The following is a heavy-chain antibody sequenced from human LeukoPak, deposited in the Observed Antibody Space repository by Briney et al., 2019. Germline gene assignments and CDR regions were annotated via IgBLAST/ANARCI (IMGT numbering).Heavy chain of an antibody. CDR3: AELGMIGGV. CDR1: GFTFSSYE. Sequence: PGGSLRLSCAASGFTFSSYEMNWVRQAPGKGLEWVSYISSSGSTIYYADSVKGRFTISRGNAKNSLYLQMNSLRAEDTAVYYCAELGMIGGVWGKGTTVTISS. J-gene: IGHJ6*04. D-gene: IGHD3-10*02. CDR2: ISSSGSTI. V-gene: IGHV3-48*03.